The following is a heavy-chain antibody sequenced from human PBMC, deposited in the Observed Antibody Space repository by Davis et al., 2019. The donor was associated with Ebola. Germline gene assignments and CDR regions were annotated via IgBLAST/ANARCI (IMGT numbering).Heavy chain of an antibody. CDR2: ISPNNGDT. V-gene: IGHV1-2*02. D-gene: IGHD3-10*01. Sequence: SVKVSCKASGYTFIGYYIHRVRQAPGQGLEWMGWISPNNGDTNYPQKFQDRVTMTRDTSVSIAYLELRSLRSDDTAVYYCAREGSLEVLDWGQGTLVTVSS. CDR3: AREGSLEVLD. CDR1: GYTFIGYY. J-gene: IGHJ4*02.